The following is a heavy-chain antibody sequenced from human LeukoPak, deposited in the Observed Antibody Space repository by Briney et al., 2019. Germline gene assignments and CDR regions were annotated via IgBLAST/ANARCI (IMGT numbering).Heavy chain of an antibody. CDR3: AKGHAPSGSYADY. J-gene: IGHJ4*02. V-gene: IGHV3-23*01. Sequence: SGGSLRLSCAASGFTFSNHAMTWVRQAPGKGLEWVSSISGSGDDTYYADAVKGRFTVSRDNSKNTLYVQMNSLRAEDTAAYYCAKGHAPSGSYADYWGQGTLVTVSS. CDR2: ISGSGDDT. D-gene: IGHD1-26*01. CDR1: GFTFSNHA.